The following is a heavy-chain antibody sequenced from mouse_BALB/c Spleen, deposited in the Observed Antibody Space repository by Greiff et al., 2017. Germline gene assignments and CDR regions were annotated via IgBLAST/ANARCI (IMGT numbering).Heavy chain of an antibody. J-gene: IGHJ1*01. V-gene: IGHV5-6-5*01. D-gene: IGHD2-4*01. Sequence: EVKLMESGGGLVKPGGSLKLSCAASGFTFSSYAMSWVRQTPEKRLEWVASISSGGSTYYPDSVKGRFTISRDNARNILYLQMSSLRSEDTAMYYCARGLRISYLYFDVWGAGTTVTVSS. CDR2: ISSGGST. CDR1: GFTFSSYA. CDR3: ARGLRISYLYFDV.